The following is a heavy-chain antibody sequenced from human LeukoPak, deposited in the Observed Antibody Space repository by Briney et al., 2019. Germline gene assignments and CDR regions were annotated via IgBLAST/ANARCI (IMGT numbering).Heavy chain of an antibody. V-gene: IGHV3-7*01. Sequence: PGGSLRLSCAASGFTFSSYWMSWVRQAPGKGLEWVANIKQDGSEKYYVDSVKGRFTISRDNAKNSLYLQMNSLRAEDTAVYYCARDRDDFWSGSSYYYGMDVWGQGTTVTVS. CDR3: ARDRDDFWSGSSYYYGMDV. D-gene: IGHD3-3*01. J-gene: IGHJ6*02. CDR2: IKQDGSEK. CDR1: GFTFSSYW.